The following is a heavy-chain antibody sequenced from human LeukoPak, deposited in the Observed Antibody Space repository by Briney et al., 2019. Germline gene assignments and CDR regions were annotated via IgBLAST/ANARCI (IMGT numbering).Heavy chain of an antibody. V-gene: IGHV5-51*01. Sequence: GESLKISCKCSGYRFTSYWIGWVRQMPGKGLEWMGIIYPGDSDTRYSPSFQGPVTISADKSISTAFLQWSSLKASDTAMYYCARRSIYCGGDCPDDAFDIWGQGTRVTVSS. D-gene: IGHD2-21*02. CDR2: IYPGDSDT. CDR1: GYRFTSYW. J-gene: IGHJ3*02. CDR3: ARRSIYCGGDCPDDAFDI.